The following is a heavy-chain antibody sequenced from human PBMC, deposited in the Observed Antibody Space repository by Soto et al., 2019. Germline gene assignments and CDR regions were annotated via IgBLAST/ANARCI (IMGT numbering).Heavy chain of an antibody. CDR3: AAGGEGSAFDY. Sequence: QVQLVESGGGVVQPGRSLRLSCAASGFTFSSYGMHWVRQAPGKGLEWVAVIWYDGSNKYYGGSVKGRFTISRDNSKNPLYLQRNNLRAEDTAVYYCAAGGEGSAFDYWGQGTLVTVSS. V-gene: IGHV3-33*01. CDR2: IWYDGSNK. J-gene: IGHJ4*02. D-gene: IGHD3-10*01. CDR1: GFTFSSYG.